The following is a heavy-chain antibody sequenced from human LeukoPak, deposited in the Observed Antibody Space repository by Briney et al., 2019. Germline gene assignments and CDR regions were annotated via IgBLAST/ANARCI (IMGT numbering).Heavy chain of an antibody. CDR1: GFTFNSYG. J-gene: IGHJ4*02. CDR3: AKDGVAWVGARYYFDY. V-gene: IGHV3-33*06. Sequence: GRSLRLSCAASGFTFNSYGMHWVRQAPGKGLEWVAVIWYDGSNKYYADSVKGRFTISRDNSKNTLYLQMNSLRAEDTAVYYCAKDGVAWVGARYYFDYWGQGTLVTVSS. D-gene: IGHD1-26*01. CDR2: IWYDGSNK.